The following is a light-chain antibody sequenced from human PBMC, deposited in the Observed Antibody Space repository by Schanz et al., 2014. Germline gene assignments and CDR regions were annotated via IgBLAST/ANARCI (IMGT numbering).Light chain of an antibody. V-gene: IGLV2-8*01. CDR2: EVS. Sequence: QSALTQPPSASGSPGQSVTISCTGTSSDVDNYNFVSWCQQHPGKAPKLMIFEVSKRPPGVPARFSGSKSGNTASLTVSGLQAEDEADYYCSSYVGSNNLGVFGGGTKLTVL. J-gene: IGLJ3*02. CDR1: SSDVDNYNF. CDR3: SSYVGSNNLGV.